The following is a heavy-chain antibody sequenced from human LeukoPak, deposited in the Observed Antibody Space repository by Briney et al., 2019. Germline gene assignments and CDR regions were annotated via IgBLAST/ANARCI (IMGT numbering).Heavy chain of an antibody. V-gene: IGHV1-69*05. CDR3: ARGTEVFWSGYSYFDY. CDR1: GGTFSSYA. CDR2: IIPIFGTA. J-gene: IGHJ4*02. D-gene: IGHD3-3*01. Sequence: ASVKVSCKASGGTFSSYAISWVLQAPGQGLEWMGRIIPIFGTANYAQKFQGRVTITTDESTSTAYMELSSLRSEDTAVYYCARGTEVFWSGYSYFDYWGQGTLVTVSS.